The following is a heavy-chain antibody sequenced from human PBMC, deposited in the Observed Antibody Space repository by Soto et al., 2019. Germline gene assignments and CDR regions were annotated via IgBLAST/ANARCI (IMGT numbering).Heavy chain of an antibody. Sequence: SETLSLTCTVAGGSISTDYWNWIRQPPGKGLEWIGYIYYSGTPNYNPSLKSRVTISLDTSKKQFSLKLSSVVAADTAMYYCARLNFGGAGGYFDYWGLGTLVTVAS. D-gene: IGHD2-21*01. V-gene: IGHV4-59*08. J-gene: IGHJ4*02. CDR2: IYYSGTP. CDR3: ARLNFGGAGGYFDY. CDR1: GGSISTDY.